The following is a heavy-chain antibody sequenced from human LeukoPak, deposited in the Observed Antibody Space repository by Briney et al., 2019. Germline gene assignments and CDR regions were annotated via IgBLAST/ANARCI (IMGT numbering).Heavy chain of an antibody. J-gene: IGHJ4*02. D-gene: IGHD5-12*01. CDR2: IIPILEGI. V-gene: IGHV1-69*04. Sequence: ASVKVSCKASGDTFSKYGISWVRQAPGQGLEWMGRIIPILEGIDYAQKFQGRVSITADKSTSTAYMEVSSLKSEDTAVYYCARESLSATPIFDFWGRGTLDTVSS. CDR1: GDTFSKYG. CDR3: ARESLSATPIFDF.